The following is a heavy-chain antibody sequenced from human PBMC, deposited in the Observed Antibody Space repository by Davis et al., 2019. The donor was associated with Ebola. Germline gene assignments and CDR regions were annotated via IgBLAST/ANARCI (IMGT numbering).Heavy chain of an antibody. Sequence: HSQTLSLTCAISGDSVSSNSAAWNWIRQSPSRGLEWLGRTYYRSKWYNDYAVSVKSRITINPDTSKNQFSLQLNSVTPEDTAVYYCARELRARDIAAHELGRYYGMDVWGQGTTVTVSS. CDR3: ARELRARDIAAHELGRYYGMDV. CDR1: GDSVSSNSAA. V-gene: IGHV6-1*01. J-gene: IGHJ6*02. D-gene: IGHD6-13*01. CDR2: TYYRSKWYN.